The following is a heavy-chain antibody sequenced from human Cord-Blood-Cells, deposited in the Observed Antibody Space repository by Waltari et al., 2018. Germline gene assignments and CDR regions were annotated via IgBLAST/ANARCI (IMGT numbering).Heavy chain of an antibody. V-gene: IGHV5-51*01. CDR2: IYPGDSDT. CDR1: GYSFTSYW. D-gene: IGHD4-4*01. CDR3: ASTVTKSYYYYGMDV. J-gene: IGHJ6*02. Sequence: EVQLVQSGAEVQKPGESLKISCKGSGYSFTSYWIGWVRQMPGKGLEWMGIIYPGDSDTRYSPSFQGQVTISADKSISTAYLQWSSLKASDTAMYYCASTVTKSYYYYGMDVWGQGTTVTVSS.